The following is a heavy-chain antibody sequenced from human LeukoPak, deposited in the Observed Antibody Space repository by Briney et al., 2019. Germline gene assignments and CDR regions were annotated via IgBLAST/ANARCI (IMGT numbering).Heavy chain of an antibody. D-gene: IGHD2-15*01. CDR1: GFTFRSYD. CDR3: AKSGLNRFDY. V-gene: IGHV3-13*01. CDR2: IGTVGDT. J-gene: IGHJ4*02. Sequence: GGSLRLSCEASGFTFRSYDFHWVRQATGKGLEWVSAIGTVGDTYYADSVKGRFTISRDNSKNTLYLQMNSLRAEDTAVYYCAKSGLNRFDYWGQGTLVTVSS.